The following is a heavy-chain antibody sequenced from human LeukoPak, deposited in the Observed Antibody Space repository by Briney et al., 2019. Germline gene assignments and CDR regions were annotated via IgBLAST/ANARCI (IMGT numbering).Heavy chain of an antibody. CDR1: GGSISSGSYY. Sequence: SETLSLTCTVSGGSISSGSYYWSWIRQPAGKGLEWIGRIYTSGSTNYNPSLKSRVTISVDTSKNQFSLKLSSVTAADTAVYYCARVMDDRGYSWGDAFDIWGQGTMVTVSS. J-gene: IGHJ3*02. V-gene: IGHV4-61*02. CDR3: ARVMDDRGYSWGDAFDI. D-gene: IGHD5-18*01. CDR2: IYTSGST.